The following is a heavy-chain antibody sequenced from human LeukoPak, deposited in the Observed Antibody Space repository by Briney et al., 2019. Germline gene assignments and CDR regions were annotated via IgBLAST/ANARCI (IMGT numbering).Heavy chain of an antibody. CDR2: IGSSGGTI. J-gene: IGHJ4*02. Sequence: GGSLRLSCAASGFTFSSYEMNWVRQAPGKGLEWVSDIGSSGGTIDYADSVKGRCSISRDNAKNSLYLHMNSLRAEDTAVYYCAKAGPGFGFDYWGQGTLVTVSS. V-gene: IGHV3-48*03. CDR3: AKAGPGFGFDY. CDR1: GFTFSSYE. D-gene: IGHD3-10*01.